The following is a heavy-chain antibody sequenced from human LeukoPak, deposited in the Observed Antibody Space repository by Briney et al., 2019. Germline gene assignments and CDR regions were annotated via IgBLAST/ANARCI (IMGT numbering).Heavy chain of an antibody. J-gene: IGHJ4*02. D-gene: IGHD3-22*01. Sequence: SETLSLTCAVYGGSFSGYYWSWIRQPPGKGLEWIGEINHSGSTNYNPSLKSRVTISVDTSKNQFSLKLSSVTAADTAVYYCARGPWGSGYYFDYWGQGTLVTVSS. CDR2: INHSGST. CDR1: GGSFSGYY. CDR3: ARGPWGSGYYFDY. V-gene: IGHV4-34*01.